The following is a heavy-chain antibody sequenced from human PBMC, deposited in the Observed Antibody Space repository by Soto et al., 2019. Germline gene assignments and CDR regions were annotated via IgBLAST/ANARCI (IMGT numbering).Heavy chain of an antibody. CDR1: GFTFSSYS. CDR2: ISSSSSTI. CDR3: ATSLHYYDSSGYYYELFIFDY. V-gene: IGHV3-48*02. D-gene: IGHD3-22*01. J-gene: IGHJ4*02. Sequence: EVQLVESGGGLVQPGGSLRLSCAASGFTFSSYSMNWVRQAPGKGLEWVSYISSSSSTIYYADSVQGRFTIFRDNAKNSLYLQMNSLRDEDTAVYYCATSLHYYDSSGYYYELFIFDYWGQGTLVTVSS.